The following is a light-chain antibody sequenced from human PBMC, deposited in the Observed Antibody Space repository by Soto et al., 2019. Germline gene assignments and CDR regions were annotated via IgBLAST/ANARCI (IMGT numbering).Light chain of an antibody. V-gene: IGKV1-12*01. CDR1: QSINSW. Sequence: DVAMTQSPSSVSASVGDRVTITCRASQSINSWLAWYQQKPGKAPQLLIYAASSLQGGVPSRFSGSGSGTDFTLSIDGLQPEDSATYYCQQSNTIPYPFGPGTKVDI. CDR2: AAS. CDR3: QQSNTIPYP. J-gene: IGKJ3*01.